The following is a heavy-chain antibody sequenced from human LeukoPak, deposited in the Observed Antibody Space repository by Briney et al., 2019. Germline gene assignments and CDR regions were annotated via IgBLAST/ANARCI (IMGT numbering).Heavy chain of an antibody. J-gene: IGHJ2*01. CDR2: ISAYNGNT. CDR1: GYTFTSYG. Sequence: GASVKVSCKASGYTFTSYGISWVRQAPGQGLEWMGWISAYNGNTNYAQKLQGRVTMTTDTSTSTAYMELRSLRSDDTAVYYCARVKDDSNSWPNWYFDLWGRGTLITVSS. CDR3: ARVKDDSNSWPNWYFDL. V-gene: IGHV1-18*01. D-gene: IGHD6-13*01.